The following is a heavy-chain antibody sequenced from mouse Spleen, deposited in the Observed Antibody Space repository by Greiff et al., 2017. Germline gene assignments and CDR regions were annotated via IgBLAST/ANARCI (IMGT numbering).Heavy chain of an antibody. CDR1: GFSLSTSGMG. Sequence: QVTLKVSGPGILQPSQTLSLTCSFSGFSLSTSGMGVSWIRQPSGKGLEWPAHIYWDDDKRYNPSLKSRLTISKDTSRNQVFLKITSVDTADTATYYCARSMGLLSFAYWGQGTLVTVSA. CDR3: ARSMGLLSFAY. J-gene: IGHJ3*01. V-gene: IGHV8-12*01. CDR2: IYWDDDK. D-gene: IGHD2-1*01.